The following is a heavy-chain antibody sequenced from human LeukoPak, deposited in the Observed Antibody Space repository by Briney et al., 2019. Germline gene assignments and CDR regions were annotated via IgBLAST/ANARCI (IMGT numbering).Heavy chain of an antibody. Sequence: GGSLRLSCSASGFSFSSYAMSWVRQAPGKGLEWVSVISGSGGSTNYAASVKGRFTMSRDNSQSTLYLQMNSLRGEDTAVYYCAKASEVGRGYFDYWGQGTLVTVSS. D-gene: IGHD1-26*01. J-gene: IGHJ4*02. V-gene: IGHV3-23*01. CDR1: GFSFSSYA. CDR3: AKASEVGRGYFDY. CDR2: ISGSGGST.